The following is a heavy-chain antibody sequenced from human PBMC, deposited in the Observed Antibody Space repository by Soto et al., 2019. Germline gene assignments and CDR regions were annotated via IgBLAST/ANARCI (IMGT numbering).Heavy chain of an antibody. J-gene: IGHJ5*02. Sequence: EVQLVESGGGLVQPGGSLRLSCAASGFNFRSDWMSWVRQAPGKWLEWVATITSDGNAQLYVDSVKGRFSISRDNARNSLFLQMDNLRADDTAVYYCAGEHLYDFDPWGQGTLVTVSS. CDR1: GFNFRSDW. D-gene: IGHD2-8*01. CDR2: ITSDGNAQ. V-gene: IGHV3-7*01. CDR3: AGEHLYDFDP.